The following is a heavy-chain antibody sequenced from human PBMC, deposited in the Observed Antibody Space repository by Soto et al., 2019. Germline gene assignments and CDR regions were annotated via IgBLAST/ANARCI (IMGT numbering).Heavy chain of an antibody. CDR1: GYSFTTYW. D-gene: IGHD2-15*01. CDR2: IFPGDSDI. V-gene: IGHV5-51*01. Sequence: PGESLKSSCKGSGYSFTTYWIGWVRQMPGKGLEWMGIIFPGDSDIRYSPSFQGQVTMSADKSISTAYLQWSSLKASDTAMYYCARRGYGGNEGYFDHWGQGTLVTVSS. J-gene: IGHJ4*02. CDR3: ARRGYGGNEGYFDH.